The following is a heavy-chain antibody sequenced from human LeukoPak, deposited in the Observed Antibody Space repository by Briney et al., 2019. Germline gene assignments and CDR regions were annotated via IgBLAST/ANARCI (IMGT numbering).Heavy chain of an antibody. V-gene: IGHV3-74*01. CDR3: ARPRQYSNDMDL. CDR2: INRDGSST. CDR1: GFTFSSHW. Sequence: QPGGSLRLSCAAFGFTFSSHWMHWVRQAPGKGLVWVSRINRDGSSTNYADSVKGRFTISRGNANNTLFLQVNSPRAEDTAVYYCARPRQYSNDMDLWGQGTPVTVSS. J-gene: IGHJ6*02.